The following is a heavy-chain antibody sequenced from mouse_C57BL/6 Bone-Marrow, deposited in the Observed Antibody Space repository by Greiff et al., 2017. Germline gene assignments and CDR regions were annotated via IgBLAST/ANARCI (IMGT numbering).Heavy chain of an antibody. Sequence: QVQLQQSGPELVKPGASVKISCKASGYAFSSSWMNWVKQRPGKGLEWIGRIYPGDGDSTYNGKFKGKATLTADKSSSTAYMQLSSLTSEDSAVYFCARGYYFDYWGQGTTLTVSS. CDR3: ARGYYFDY. J-gene: IGHJ2*01. CDR2: IYPGDGDS. CDR1: GYAFSSSW. V-gene: IGHV1-82*01.